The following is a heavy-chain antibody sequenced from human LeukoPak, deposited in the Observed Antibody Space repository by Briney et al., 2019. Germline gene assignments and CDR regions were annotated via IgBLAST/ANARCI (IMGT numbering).Heavy chain of an antibody. CDR2: ISDSGST. V-gene: IGHV4-39*01. CDR1: GASLSSSVYY. CDR3: ARHFIAAPGSTCYPDR. Sequence: PSEALSFHCTVSGASLSSSVYYWGWIRQPPGKGLEWIGSISDSGSTYYNTSLKSRLTISVDRSKRQFSLKLSSVTAADTALYYCARHFIAAPGSTCYPDRWSRGCRVTV. D-gene: IGHD6-13*01. J-gene: IGHJ2*01.